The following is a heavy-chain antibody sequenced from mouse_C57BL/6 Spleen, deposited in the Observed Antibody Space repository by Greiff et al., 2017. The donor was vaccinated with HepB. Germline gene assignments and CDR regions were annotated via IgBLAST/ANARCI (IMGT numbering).Heavy chain of an antibody. D-gene: IGHD1-1*01. V-gene: IGHV1-15*01. CDR2: IDPETGGT. CDR1: GYTFTDYE. Sequence: QVQLKESGAELVRPGASVTLSCKASGYTFTDYEMHWVKQTPVHGLEWIGAIDPETGGTAYNQKFKGKAILTADKSSSTAYMELRSLTSEDSAVYYCTRRGLRSWYFDVWGTGTTVTVSS. CDR3: TRRGLRSWYFDV. J-gene: IGHJ1*03.